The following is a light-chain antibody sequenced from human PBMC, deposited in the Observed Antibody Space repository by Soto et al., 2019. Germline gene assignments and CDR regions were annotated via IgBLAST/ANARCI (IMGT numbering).Light chain of an antibody. V-gene: IGLV2-8*01. CDR2: DVS. CDR3: SSYAGTYIV. Sequence: QSVLTQPPSASGSPGQSVTISCTGTSSDIGGYNFVSWYQQHPGKAPKLMIYDVSQRPSGVPDRFSGSKSGNTASLTVSGLQAEDEADYYCSSYAGTYIVFGTGTNVTVL. J-gene: IGLJ1*01. CDR1: SSDIGGYNF.